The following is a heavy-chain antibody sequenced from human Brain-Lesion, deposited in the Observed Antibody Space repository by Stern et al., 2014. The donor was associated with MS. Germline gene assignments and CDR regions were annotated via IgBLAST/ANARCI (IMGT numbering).Heavy chain of an antibody. CDR3: ARVDCSGTNCFYYYYGMDV. CDR2: IRVGTDYI. V-gene: IGHV3-21*01. CDR1: GVPFDSYT. Sequence: VQLVESGGGLAKPGGSLRLPCEASGVPFDSYTMNWGRQAPGRGLASASSIRVGTDYIYYAASVKGRFTISRDNAKNSLFLQMNTLRAEDTGVYYCARVDCSGTNCFYYYYGMDVWGQGTTVTVSS. D-gene: IGHD2-2*01. J-gene: IGHJ6*02.